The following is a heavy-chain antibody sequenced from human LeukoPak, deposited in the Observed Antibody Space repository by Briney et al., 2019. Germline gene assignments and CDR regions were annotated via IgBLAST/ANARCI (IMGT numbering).Heavy chain of an antibody. J-gene: IGHJ3*02. Sequence: FDPEDGETIYAQKFQGRVTMTEDTSTDTAYMELSSLRSEDTAVYYCAATVVVITDDAFDIWGQGTMVTVSS. V-gene: IGHV1-24*01. CDR2: FDPEDGET. CDR3: AATVVVITDDAFDI. D-gene: IGHD3-22*01.